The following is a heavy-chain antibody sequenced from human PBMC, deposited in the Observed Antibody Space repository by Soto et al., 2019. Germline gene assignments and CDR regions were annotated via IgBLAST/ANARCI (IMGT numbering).Heavy chain of an antibody. CDR1: GFTFSGSA. V-gene: IGHV3-73*01. D-gene: IGHD3-22*01. CDR3: TRQYYESSGYYYYAFDI. Sequence: GGSLRLSCAASGFTFSGSAMHWVRQASGKGLEWVGRIRSKANSYATAYAASVKGRFTISRDDSKNTAYLQMNSLKTEDTAVYYCTRQYYESSGYYYYAFDIWGQGTMVTVSS. CDR2: IRSKANSYAT. J-gene: IGHJ3*02.